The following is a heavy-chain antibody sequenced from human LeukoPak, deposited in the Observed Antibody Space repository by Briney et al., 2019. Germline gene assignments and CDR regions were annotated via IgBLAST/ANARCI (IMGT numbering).Heavy chain of an antibody. D-gene: IGHD3-10*01. CDR1: GFTFNTYW. Sequence: GGSLRLSCAASGFTFNTYWMSWVRQAPGKGLEWVANIKQDGSDKYYVDSVKGRFTISRDNAKNSLYLQMDSLRAEDTAVYYCVRDRGWFHFDLWGQGTLVTVSS. CDR2: IKQDGSDK. V-gene: IGHV3-7*01. J-gene: IGHJ4*02. CDR3: VRDRGWFHFDL.